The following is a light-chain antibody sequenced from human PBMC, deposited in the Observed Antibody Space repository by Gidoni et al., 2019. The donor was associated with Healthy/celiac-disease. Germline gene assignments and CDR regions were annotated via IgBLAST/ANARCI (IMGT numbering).Light chain of an antibody. V-gene: IGKV1-5*03. CDR1: QSISSW. Sequence: DRVTITCRASQSISSWLAWYQQKPGKAPKLLIYKASSLESGVPSRFSGSGSGTEFTLTISSLQPDDFATYYCQQYNSYSRTFXQXTKLEIK. CDR2: KAS. CDR3: QQYNSYSRT. J-gene: IGKJ2*01.